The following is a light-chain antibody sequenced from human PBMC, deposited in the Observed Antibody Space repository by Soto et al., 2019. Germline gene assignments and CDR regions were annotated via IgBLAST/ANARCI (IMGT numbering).Light chain of an antibody. CDR2: SNN. Sequence: QSVLTQPPSVSGTPGQRVTISCSGSSSNIGSYTVNWYHQLPGTAPKLLIYSNNQRPSGVPDRLSGSKSGTSASLAISGLQSEDEADYYCAAWDDSLNGYVFGTGTKLTVL. CDR3: AAWDDSLNGYV. CDR1: SSNIGSYT. V-gene: IGLV1-44*01. J-gene: IGLJ1*01.